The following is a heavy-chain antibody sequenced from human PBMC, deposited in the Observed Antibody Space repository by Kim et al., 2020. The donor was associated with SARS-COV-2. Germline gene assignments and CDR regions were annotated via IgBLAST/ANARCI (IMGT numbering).Heavy chain of an antibody. D-gene: IGHD1-26*01. CDR3: ARGILGTYIDP. CDR2: IYYSGST. Sequence: SETLSLTCTVSGGSISSYYWSWIRQPPGKGLEWIGYIYYSGSTNYNPSLKSRVTISVDTSKNQFSLKLSSVTAADTAVYYCARGILGTYIDPWGQGTLVTVSS. CDR1: GGSISSYY. J-gene: IGHJ5*02. V-gene: IGHV4-59*01.